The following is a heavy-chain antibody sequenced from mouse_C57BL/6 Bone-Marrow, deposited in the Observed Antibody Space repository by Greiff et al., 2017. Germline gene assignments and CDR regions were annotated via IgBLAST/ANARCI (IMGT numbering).Heavy chain of an antibody. CDR1: GYSLTSDY. D-gene: IGHD2-12*01. CDR3: ANSYSYDYWFAY. Sequence: VQLKESGPGLAKPSQTLSLTCSVTGYSLTSDYWNWIRKFPGNKLEYMGYICYSGSTYYNPSLICRISITRDTSKNQYYLQLNSVTTEDTATYDCANSYSYDYWFAYWGQGTMVTVSA. J-gene: IGHJ3*01. CDR2: ICYSGST. V-gene: IGHV3-8*01.